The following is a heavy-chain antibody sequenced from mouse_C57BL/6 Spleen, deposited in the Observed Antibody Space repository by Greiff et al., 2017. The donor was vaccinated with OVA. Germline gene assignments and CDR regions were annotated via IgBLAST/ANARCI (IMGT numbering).Heavy chain of an antibody. J-gene: IGHJ3*01. CDR2: ISSGGDYI. CDR1: GFTFSSYA. V-gene: IGHV5-9-1*02. CDR3: TGGSSAWFAY. D-gene: IGHD1-1*01. Sequence: EVMLVESGAGLVKPGGSLKLSCAASGFTFSSYAMSWVRQTPEKRLEWVAYISSGGDYIYYADTVKGRFTISRDNARNTLYLQMSSLKSEDTAMYYCTGGSSAWFAYGGQGTRVTVSA.